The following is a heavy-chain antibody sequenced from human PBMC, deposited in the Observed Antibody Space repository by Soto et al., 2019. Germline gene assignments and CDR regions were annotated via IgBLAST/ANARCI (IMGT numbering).Heavy chain of an antibody. CDR3: ANHEGYCSTTTCSNFDY. CDR1: GFTFTCYW. CDR2: IYPGDSDS. D-gene: IGHD2-2*01. V-gene: IGHV5-51*01. J-gene: IGHJ4*02. Sequence: PVQSLKISCTGSGFTFTCYWIDWVRQMPGKGLEWMRIIYPGDSDSSSSPSFQGQVTISSDKSINTAYLHWSSLKASDTAIYYCANHEGYCSTTTCSNFDYWGQGTLVTVS.